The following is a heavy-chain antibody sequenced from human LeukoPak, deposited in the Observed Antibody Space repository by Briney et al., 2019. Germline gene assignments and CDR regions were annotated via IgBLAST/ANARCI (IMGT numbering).Heavy chain of an antibody. CDR1: GYTFTSYY. V-gene: IGHV1-46*01. CDR2: INPSGGST. J-gene: IGHJ6*03. D-gene: IGHD2-15*01. Sequence: ASVKVSCKASGYTFTSYYMHWERQAPGQGLEWMGIINPSGGSTSYAQKFQGRVTMTRDTSTSTVYMELSSLRSEDTAVYYCAGARLDCSGGSCYPAPSYYYYMDVWGKGTTVTVSS. CDR3: AGARLDCSGGSCYPAPSYYYYMDV.